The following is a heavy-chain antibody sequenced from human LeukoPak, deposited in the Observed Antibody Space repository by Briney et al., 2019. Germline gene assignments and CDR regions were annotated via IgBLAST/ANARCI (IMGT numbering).Heavy chain of an antibody. V-gene: IGHV3-9*01. CDR3: ARTAYYYDSSGYDDAFDI. J-gene: IGHJ3*02. D-gene: IGHD3-22*01. Sequence: GGSLRLSCAASGFTFDDYAMHWVRQAPGKGLEWVSGISWNSGSIGYADSVKGRFTISRDNAKNSLYLQMNSLRAEDTAVYYCARTAYYYDSSGYDDAFDIWGQGTMVTVSS. CDR1: GFTFDDYA. CDR2: ISWNSGSI.